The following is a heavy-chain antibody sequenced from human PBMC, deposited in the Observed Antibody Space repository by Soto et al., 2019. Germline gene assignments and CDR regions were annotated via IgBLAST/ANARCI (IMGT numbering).Heavy chain of an antibody. CDR1: GYTFTGYY. Sequence: ASVKVSCKASGYTFTGYYMHWVRQAPGQGLEWMGWINPNSGGTNYAQKFQGWVTMTRDTSISTAYMELSRLRSDDTAVYYCARDTVEYSSSLHFDYWGQGTLVTVSS. V-gene: IGHV1-2*04. CDR3: ARDTVEYSSSLHFDY. CDR2: INPNSGGT. D-gene: IGHD6-6*01. J-gene: IGHJ4*02.